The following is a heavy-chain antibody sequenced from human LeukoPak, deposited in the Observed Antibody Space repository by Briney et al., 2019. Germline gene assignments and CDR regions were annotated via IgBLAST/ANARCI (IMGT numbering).Heavy chain of an antibody. CDR2: INHSGST. D-gene: IGHD6-13*01. CDR3: AKEESSNWRPFDY. V-gene: IGHV4-34*01. J-gene: IGHJ4*02. Sequence: PSETLSLTCAVYGGSFSGYYWSWIRQPPGKGLEWIGEINHSGSTNYNPSLKSRVTISVDTSKNQFSLKLSSLTAADTAVYYCAKEESSNWRPFDYWGQGTLVTVSS. CDR1: GGSFSGYY.